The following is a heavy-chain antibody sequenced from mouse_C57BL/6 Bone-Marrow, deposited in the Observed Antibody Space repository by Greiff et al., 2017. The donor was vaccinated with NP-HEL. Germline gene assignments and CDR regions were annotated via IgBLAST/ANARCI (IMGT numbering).Heavy chain of an antibody. D-gene: IGHD1-1*01. CDR2: IRLKSDNYAT. V-gene: IGHV6-3*01. Sequence: VQLKESGGGLVQPGGSMKLSCVASGFTFSNYWMNWVRQSPEKGLEWVAQIRLKSDNYATHYAESVKGRFTISRDDSKSSVYLQMNNLRAEDTGIYYCTKTYYYGTRFAYWGQGTLVTVSA. CDR3: TKTYYYGTRFAY. CDR1: GFTFSNYW. J-gene: IGHJ3*01.